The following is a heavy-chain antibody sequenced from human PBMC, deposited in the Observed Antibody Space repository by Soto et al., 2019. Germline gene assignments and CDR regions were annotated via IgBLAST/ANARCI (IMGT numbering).Heavy chain of an antibody. Sequence: ASVKVSCKASGYTFTSYDINWVRQATGQGLEWMGWMNPNSGNTGYAQKFQGRVTMTRNTSISTAYMELSSLRSEDTAVYYCASPVGGGRSSWYVYYYYGMDVWGQGTTVTVSS. J-gene: IGHJ6*02. V-gene: IGHV1-8*01. D-gene: IGHD6-13*01. CDR3: ASPVGGGRSSWYVYYYYGMDV. CDR1: GYTFTSYD. CDR2: MNPNSGNT.